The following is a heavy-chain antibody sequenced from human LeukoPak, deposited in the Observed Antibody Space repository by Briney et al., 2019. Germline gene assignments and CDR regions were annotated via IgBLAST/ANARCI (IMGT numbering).Heavy chain of an antibody. CDR1: GYTFTSYY. V-gene: IGHV1-46*01. D-gene: IGHD6-13*01. CDR3: AGSPYSSSWYLPNNWFFDY. CDR2: INPSGGST. J-gene: IGHJ4*02. Sequence: ASVKVSCKASGYTFTSYYMHWVRQAPGQGLEWMGIINPSGGSTSYAQKFQGRVTMTRDMSTSTVYMELSSLRSEDTAVYYCAGSPYSSSWYLPNNWFFDYWGQGTLVTVSS.